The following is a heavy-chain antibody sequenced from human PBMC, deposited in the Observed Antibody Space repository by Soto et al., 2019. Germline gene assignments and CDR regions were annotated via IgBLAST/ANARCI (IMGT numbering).Heavy chain of an antibody. Sequence: QVRLQESGPGLVEPSETLSLTCTVSGGSISPSYWNWVRQPPGKRLEWIGCIYYTGNTYYNPYLKSRVTISRDTSKNQFSLEVTSVTAADTAMYYCAAGLDHNKVGYWGQGTLVTVSS. CDR3: AAGLDHNKVGY. J-gene: IGHJ4*02. CDR1: GGSISPSY. V-gene: IGHV4-59*01. CDR2: IYYTGNT. D-gene: IGHD3-16*01.